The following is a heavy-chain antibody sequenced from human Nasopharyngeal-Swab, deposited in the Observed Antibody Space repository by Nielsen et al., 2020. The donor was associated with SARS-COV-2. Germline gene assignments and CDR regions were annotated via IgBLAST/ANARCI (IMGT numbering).Heavy chain of an antibody. J-gene: IGHJ4*02. CDR3: ARDGQGAVDLDY. V-gene: IGHV3-74*01. CDR1: GFTLSEYW. D-gene: IGHD6-19*01. CDR2: VKNDGTTT. Sequence: GESLKISCAASGFTLSEYWVHWVRQAPGKGLVWVSHVKNDGTTTTYADAVKGRFTMSRDDAKNTLYLQMNSLRTEDTAVYYCARDGQGAVDLDYWGQGSLVTVSS.